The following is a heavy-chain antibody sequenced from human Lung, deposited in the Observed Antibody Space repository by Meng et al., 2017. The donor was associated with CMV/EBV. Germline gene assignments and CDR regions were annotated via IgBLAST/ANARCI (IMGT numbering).Heavy chain of an antibody. Sequence: SETLSLTCPVSGYSISSGYYWGWIRQPPGKGLEWIGSIYHSGSTYYNPSLKSRVTISVDTSKNQFSLKVSSVTAADTAAYHCARSSSTVFWFDPWGQGTLVTVSS. CDR3: ARSSSTVFWFDP. CDR1: GYSISSGYY. D-gene: IGHD4-11*01. CDR2: IYHSGST. V-gene: IGHV4-38-2*01. J-gene: IGHJ5*02.